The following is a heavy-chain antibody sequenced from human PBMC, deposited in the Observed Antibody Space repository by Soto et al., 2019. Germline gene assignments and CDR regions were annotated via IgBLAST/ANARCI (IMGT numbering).Heavy chain of an antibody. CDR1: GYTFTGYY. CDR2: INPNSGGT. D-gene: IGHD6-13*01. J-gene: IGHJ6*02. V-gene: IGHV1-2*02. CDR3: ARERSSSWEYYYYCGMDV. Sequence: ASVKVSCKASGYTFTGYYMHWVRQAPGQGLEWMGWINPNSGGTNYAQKFQGRVTMTRDTSISTAYMELSRLRSDDTAVYYCARERSSSWEYYYYCGMDVWGQGTTVTVSS.